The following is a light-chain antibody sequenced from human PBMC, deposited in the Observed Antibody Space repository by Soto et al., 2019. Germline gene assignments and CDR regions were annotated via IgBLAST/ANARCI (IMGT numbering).Light chain of an antibody. J-gene: IGLJ3*02. CDR2: ECS. CDR3: CSYAGSRV. V-gene: IGLV2-23*01. Sequence: QSALTQPASVSGSPGQSITISCTGTSSDVGSYNLVSWYQQHTGKAPKLIIYECSKRPSGVSNRFSGSKSGNTASLTISGLQAEDEADYYCCSYAGSRVFGGGTKLTVL. CDR1: SSDVGSYNL.